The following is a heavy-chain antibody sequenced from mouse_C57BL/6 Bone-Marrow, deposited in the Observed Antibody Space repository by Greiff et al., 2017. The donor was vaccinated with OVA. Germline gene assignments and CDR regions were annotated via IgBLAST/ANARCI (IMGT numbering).Heavy chain of an antibody. J-gene: IGHJ4*01. V-gene: IGHV1-15*01. CDR1: GYTFTDYE. D-gene: IGHD2-5*01. Sequence: QVQLQQSGAELVRPGASVTLSCKASGYTFTDYEMHWVKQTPVHGLEWIGAIDPETGGTAYNQKFKGKAILTADKSSSTAYMELRSLTSEDSAVYYGTRSYSNYYAMDYWGQGTSGTVSS. CDR2: IDPETGGT. CDR3: TRSYSNYYAMDY.